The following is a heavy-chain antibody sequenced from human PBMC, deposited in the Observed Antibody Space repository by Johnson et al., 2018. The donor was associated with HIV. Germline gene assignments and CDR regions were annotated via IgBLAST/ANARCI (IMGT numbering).Heavy chain of an antibody. Sequence: VQLVESGGGLVQPGGSLRLSCAASGFTLSRYDMPWVRPATGKGLEWASALGTAGDTYYPGSVQGRFPISRDNAKNSLYLQINSLRAGDTAVYYCARDGGFVGAFDIWGQGTMVIVSS. J-gene: IGHJ3*02. CDR1: GFTLSRYD. CDR3: ARDGGFVGAFDI. D-gene: IGHD3-16*01. CDR2: LGTAGDT. V-gene: IGHV3-13*01.